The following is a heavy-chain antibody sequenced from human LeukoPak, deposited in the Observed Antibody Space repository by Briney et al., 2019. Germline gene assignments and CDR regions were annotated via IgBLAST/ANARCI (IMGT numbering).Heavy chain of an antibody. CDR2: IYYSGST. CDR3: AADVPGYNSTWSLL. CDR1: GGSISSGDYY. J-gene: IGHJ4*02. V-gene: IGHV4-30-4*01. D-gene: IGHD6-13*01. Sequence: PSETLSLTCTVSGGSISSGDYYWSWIRQPPGKGLEWIGYIYYSGSTYYNPSLKSRVTISVDTSKNQFSLKLSSVTAADTAVYYCAADVPGYNSTWSLLWGQGTLVTVSS.